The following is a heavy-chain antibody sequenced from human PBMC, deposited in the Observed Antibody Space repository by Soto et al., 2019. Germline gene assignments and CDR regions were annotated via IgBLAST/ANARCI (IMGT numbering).Heavy chain of an antibody. V-gene: IGHV4-59*01. D-gene: IGHD5-18*01. CDR3: AREGDSYGPTHFDY. CDR2: IYYSGST. Sequence: TLSLTCTVSGGSISSYYWSWIRQPPGKGLEWIGYIYYSGSTNYNPSLKSRVTISVDTSKNQFSLKLSSVTAADTAVYYCAREGDSYGPTHFDYWGQGTLVTVSS. CDR1: GGSISSYY. J-gene: IGHJ4*02.